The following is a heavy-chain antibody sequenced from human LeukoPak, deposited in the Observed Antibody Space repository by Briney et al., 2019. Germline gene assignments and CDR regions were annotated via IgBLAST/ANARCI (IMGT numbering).Heavy chain of an antibody. J-gene: IGHJ6*02. V-gene: IGHV5-51*01. Sequence: GESLKISCKGSGYSFTSYWIGWVRQMPGKGLEWMGIIYPGDSDTRYSPSFQGPVTISADKSISTAYLQWSSLKASDTAMYYCARHTPTYCSSTSCYTANYGMDVWGQGTTVTVSS. CDR3: ARHTPTYCSSTSCYTANYGMDV. D-gene: IGHD2-2*02. CDR1: GYSFTSYW. CDR2: IYPGDSDT.